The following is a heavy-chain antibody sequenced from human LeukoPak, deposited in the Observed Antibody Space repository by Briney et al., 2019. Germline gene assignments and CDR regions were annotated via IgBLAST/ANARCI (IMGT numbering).Heavy chain of an antibody. D-gene: IGHD3-3*01. CDR3: ARDLGSGSGPDY. Sequence: ASVKVSCKASGFTFTSSAMQWVRQARGQRLEWMGWINAGNGNTKYSQKFQGRVTITRDTSASTAYMELSSLRSEDTAVYYCARDLGSGSGPDYWGQGTLVTVSS. CDR2: INAGNGNT. J-gene: IGHJ4*02. V-gene: IGHV1-3*01. CDR1: GFTFTSSA.